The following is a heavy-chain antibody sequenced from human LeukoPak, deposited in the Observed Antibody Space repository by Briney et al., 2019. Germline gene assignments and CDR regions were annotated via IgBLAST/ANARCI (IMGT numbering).Heavy chain of an antibody. CDR1: GFTFSSYA. Sequence: GGSLRLACAASGFTFSSYAMHWVRQAPGKGLEWVAVISYDGSNKYYADSVKGRFTISRDNSKNTLYLQMNSLRAEDTAVYYCARGVLRYFDWPDYWGQGTLVTVSS. CDR2: ISYDGSNK. D-gene: IGHD3-9*01. J-gene: IGHJ4*02. V-gene: IGHV3-30*04. CDR3: ARGVLRYFDWPDY.